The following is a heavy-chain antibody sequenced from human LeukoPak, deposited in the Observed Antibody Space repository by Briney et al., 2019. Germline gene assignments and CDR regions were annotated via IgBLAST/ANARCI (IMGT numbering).Heavy chain of an antibody. CDR2: IRYGGSKS. CDR1: GFTFSSYD. V-gene: IGHV3-30*02. CDR3: AKDGGSWSYFAFDI. J-gene: IGHJ3*02. Sequence: GGSLRLSCAASGFTFSSYDMSWVRQAPGKGLEWVGFIRYGGSKSYFADSVKGRFALPSDTSKNTLYLQMSSLRPETTAVYFCAKDGGSWSYFAFDIWGQGTMVTVSS. D-gene: IGHD1-26*01.